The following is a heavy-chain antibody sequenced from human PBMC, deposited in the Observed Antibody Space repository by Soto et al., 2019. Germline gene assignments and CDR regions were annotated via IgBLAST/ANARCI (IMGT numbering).Heavy chain of an antibody. J-gene: IGHJ4*02. V-gene: IGHV3-21*06. CDR1: GFTFRNYN. Sequence: EVQLVASGGGLVKAGGSLRLFCTASGFTFRNYNMNWVRQAPGKGLEWVSSISTGGAYMFYADSVKGRFTISRDNDQNSLFLQIDSPRAEDTAVYYCARDIASPGGDNVDSWGEGILVNVSS. D-gene: IGHD2-21*02. CDR2: ISTGGAYM. CDR3: ARDIASPGGDNVDS.